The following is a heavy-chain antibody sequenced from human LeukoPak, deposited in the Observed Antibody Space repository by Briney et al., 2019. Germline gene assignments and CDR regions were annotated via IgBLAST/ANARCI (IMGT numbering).Heavy chain of an antibody. CDR2: ISSNGGST. CDR1: GFTFSSYA. V-gene: IGHV3-64*01. CDR3: ARNDYGDYGNPLPLDY. Sequence: GGSLRLSCAASGFTFSSYAMHWVRQAPGKGLEYVSAISSNGGSTYYANSVKGRFTISGDNSKNTLYLQMGSLRAEDMAVYYCARNDYGDYGNPLPLDYWGQGTLVTVSS. J-gene: IGHJ4*02. D-gene: IGHD4-17*01.